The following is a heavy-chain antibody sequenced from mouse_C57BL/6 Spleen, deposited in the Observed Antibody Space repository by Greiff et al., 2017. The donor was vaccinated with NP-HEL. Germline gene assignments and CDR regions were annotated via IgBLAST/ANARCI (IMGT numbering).Heavy chain of an antibody. D-gene: IGHD4-1*01. Sequence: EVMLVESGGGLVQPGGSLKLSCAASGFTFSDYYMYWVRQTPEKRLEWVAYISNGGGSTYYPDTVKGRFTISRDNAKNTLYLQMSRLKSEDTAMYYCARTGTAWFAYWGQGTLVTVSA. CDR1: GFTFSDYY. V-gene: IGHV5-12*01. J-gene: IGHJ3*01. CDR2: ISNGGGST. CDR3: ARTGTAWFAY.